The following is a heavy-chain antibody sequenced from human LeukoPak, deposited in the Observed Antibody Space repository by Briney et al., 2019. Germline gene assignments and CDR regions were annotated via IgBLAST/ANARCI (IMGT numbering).Heavy chain of an antibody. J-gene: IGHJ5*02. Sequence: PSETLSLTCTVSGGSIRSSSYYWGWIRQPPGKGLEWIGNIYHSGNSYYNPSLKSRVTISVDTPKNQFSLKLSSVTAADTAVYYCARGPGPGVLAAGNMNWFDPWGQGTLVTVSS. V-gene: IGHV4-39*07. CDR1: GGSIRSSSYY. CDR3: ARGPGPGVLAAGNMNWFDP. D-gene: IGHD2-8*02. CDR2: IYHSGNS.